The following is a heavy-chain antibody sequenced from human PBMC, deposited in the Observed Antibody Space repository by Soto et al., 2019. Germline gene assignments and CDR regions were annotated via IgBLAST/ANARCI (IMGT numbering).Heavy chain of an antibody. V-gene: IGHV3-64*07. Sequence: EVQLVESGGGLVQPGGSLRLSCAGSGFSFINHHMHWVRQAPGKGLEYVSGISASGSTIYYADSVKGRFTISSDNSKNTLFLQMGDLRNEDMAVYYCARVRKTYGDYDYWGQGTLVTVSS. J-gene: IGHJ4*02. CDR1: GFSFINHH. CDR3: ARVRKTYGDYDY. D-gene: IGHD4-17*01. CDR2: ISASGSTI.